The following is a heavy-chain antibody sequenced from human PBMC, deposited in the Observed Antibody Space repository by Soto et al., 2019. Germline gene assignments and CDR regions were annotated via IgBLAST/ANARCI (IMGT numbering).Heavy chain of an antibody. D-gene: IGHD6-6*01. V-gene: IGHV4-39*07. J-gene: IGHJ3*02. CDR1: GGSISRSSYY. CDR2: IYYSGST. Sequence: SETLSLTCTVSGGSISRSSYYWGWIRQPPGKGLEWIGSIYYSGSTYYNPSLKSRVTISVDTSKNQFSLKLSSVTAADTAVYYCARVKIAARDAFDIWGQGTMVTVSS. CDR3: ARVKIAARDAFDI.